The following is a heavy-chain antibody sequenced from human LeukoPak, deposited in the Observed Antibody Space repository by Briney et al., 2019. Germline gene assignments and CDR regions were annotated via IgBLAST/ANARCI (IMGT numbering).Heavy chain of an antibody. Sequence: SETLSLTCTVSGGSISSSSYYWGWIRQPPGKGLEWIGSIYYSGSTYYNPSLKSRVTISVDTSKNQFSLKLSSVTAADTAVYYCARVWGYVWGSSTFDPWGQGTLVTVSS. J-gene: IGHJ5*02. CDR1: GGSISSSSYY. V-gene: IGHV4-39*07. CDR2: IYYSGST. D-gene: IGHD3-16*01. CDR3: ARVWGYVWGSSTFDP.